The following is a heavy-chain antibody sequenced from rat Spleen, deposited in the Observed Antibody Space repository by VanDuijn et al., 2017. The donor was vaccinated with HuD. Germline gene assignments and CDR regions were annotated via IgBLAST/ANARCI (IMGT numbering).Heavy chain of an antibody. J-gene: IGHJ2*01. V-gene: IGHV2-15*01. Sequence: QVQLKESGPGLVQPSQTLSLTCTVAGFSLTSYNVHWVRQPPGKGLEWIGTIWSGGNTDYNSALKSRLSISRDTSKSQILLKMSSLQTEDTATYYCAREGYLLLPSYWGQGVMVTVAS. D-gene: IGHD1-12*02. CDR1: GFSLTSYN. CDR2: IWSGGNT. CDR3: AREGYLLLPSY.